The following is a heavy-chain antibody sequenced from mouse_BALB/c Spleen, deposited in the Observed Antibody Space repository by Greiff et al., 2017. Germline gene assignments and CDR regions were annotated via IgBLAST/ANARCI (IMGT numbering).Heavy chain of an antibody. CDR3: ARDGGYAWAY. V-gene: IGHV1-67*01. J-gene: IGHJ3*01. D-gene: IGHD2-2*01. CDR1: SYTFTDYA. CDR2: ISTYYGNT. Sequence: QVQLQQSGPELVRPGVSVKISCKGSSYTFTDYAMHWVKQSHAKSLEWIGVISTYYGNTNYNQKFKGKATMTVDKSSSTAYMELARLTSEESAVYYCARDGGYAWAYGGQGTLVTVSA.